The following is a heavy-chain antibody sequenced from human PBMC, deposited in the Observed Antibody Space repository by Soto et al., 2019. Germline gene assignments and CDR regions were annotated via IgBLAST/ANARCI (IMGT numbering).Heavy chain of an antibody. Sequence: EVQLLGSGGGLVQPGGSLRLSCAASGFTFSSYAMSWVRHAPGKGLEWVSAISGSGVSTYYADSVKGRFTISRDNSKNTLYLQMNSLRAEDTAVYYCAKDHHYSSSWSEFDYWGQGTLATVSS. D-gene: IGHD6-13*01. V-gene: IGHV3-23*01. J-gene: IGHJ4*02. CDR2: ISGSGVST. CDR1: GFTFSSYA. CDR3: AKDHHYSSSWSEFDY.